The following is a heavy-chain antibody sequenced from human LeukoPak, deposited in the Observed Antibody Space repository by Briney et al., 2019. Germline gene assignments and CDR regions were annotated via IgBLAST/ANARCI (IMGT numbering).Heavy chain of an antibody. V-gene: IGHV4-38-2*02. CDR1: GYSISRGYY. Sequence: SETLSLTCIVSGYSISRGYYWGWIRQPPGKGLEWIGSIYYSGRTYYNTSLESRVTISVDTSKNQFSLKLSSVTATDTAVYYCARDRPITMIVVAKYYFDYWGQGTLVTVSS. CDR2: IYYSGRT. J-gene: IGHJ4*02. CDR3: ARDRPITMIVVAKYYFDY. D-gene: IGHD3-22*01.